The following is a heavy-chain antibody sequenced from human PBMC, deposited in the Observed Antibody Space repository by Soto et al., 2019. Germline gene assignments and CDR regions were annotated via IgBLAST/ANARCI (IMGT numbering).Heavy chain of an antibody. CDR2: IKQDGSEK. V-gene: IGHV3-7*03. J-gene: IGHJ6*03. CDR1: GFTFSSYW. CDR3: AREKGDSSSYYYYYYMDV. D-gene: IGHD6-6*01. Sequence: GGSLRLSCAASGFTFSSYWMSWVRQAPGKGLEWVANIKQDGSEKYYVDSVKGRFTISRDKAKNSLYLQMNSLRAEDTAVYYCAREKGDSSSYYYYYYMDVWGKGTTVTVSS.